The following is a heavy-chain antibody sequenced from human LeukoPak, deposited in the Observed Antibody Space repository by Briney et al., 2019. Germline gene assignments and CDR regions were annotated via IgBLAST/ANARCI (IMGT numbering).Heavy chain of an antibody. CDR2: IKQDGSEK. CDR3: ARVRDSSSHDAFDI. J-gene: IGHJ3*02. CDR1: GFTFSSYW. V-gene: IGHV3-7*01. D-gene: IGHD6-6*01. Sequence: HPGGSLRLSCAASGFTFSSYWMSWVRQAPGKGLEWVANIKQDGSEKYYVDSVKGRFTISRDNAKNSLYLQMNSLRAEDTAVYYCARVRDSSSHDAFDIWGQGTMVTVSS.